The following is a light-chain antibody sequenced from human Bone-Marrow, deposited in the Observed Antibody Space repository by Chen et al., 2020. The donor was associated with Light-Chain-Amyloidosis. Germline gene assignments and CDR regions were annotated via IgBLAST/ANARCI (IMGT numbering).Light chain of an antibody. J-gene: IGLJ2*01. CDR1: YLPTTY. CDR3: QSADSSGTYEVI. Sequence: SYELTQPPSVSVSPGQTARITCSVDYLPTTYANWYQQKPGQAPVLVIHRDTERPSGISERFSGSSSGTTATLTISGVQAEDEADYHCQSADSSGTYEVIFGGGTKLTVL. V-gene: IGLV3-25*03. CDR2: RDT.